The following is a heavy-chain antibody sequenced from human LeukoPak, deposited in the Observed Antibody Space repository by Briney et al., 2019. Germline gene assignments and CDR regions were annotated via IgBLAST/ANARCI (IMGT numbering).Heavy chain of an antibody. V-gene: IGHV4-39*02. J-gene: IGHJ4*02. CDR3: ARERESYSSGWYWGYFDY. Sequence: PSETLSLTCTISGGSISSSSYYWGWIRQPPGKGLEWIGSIYYSGSTYYNPSLKSRVTISVDTSKNQFSLKLSSVTAADTAVYYCARERESYSSGWYWGYFDYWGQGTLVTVSS. CDR2: IYYSGST. CDR1: GGSISSSSYY. D-gene: IGHD6-19*01.